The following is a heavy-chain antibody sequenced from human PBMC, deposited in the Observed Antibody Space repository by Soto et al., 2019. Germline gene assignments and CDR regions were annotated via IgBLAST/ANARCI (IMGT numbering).Heavy chain of an antibody. D-gene: IGHD1-1*01. V-gene: IGHV4-59*04. CDR2: MSHSGGT. CDR3: ARVERGTATTVVDAFDI. J-gene: IGHJ3*02. Sequence: SETLSLTCTVSGGSISSYYGSWIRQPPGKGLEWIGYMSHSGGTHYNPSLKSRVIISVDTSKNQFSLKMSSVTAADTALYYCARVERGTATTVVDAFDIWGPGTMVTVSS. CDR1: GGSISSYY.